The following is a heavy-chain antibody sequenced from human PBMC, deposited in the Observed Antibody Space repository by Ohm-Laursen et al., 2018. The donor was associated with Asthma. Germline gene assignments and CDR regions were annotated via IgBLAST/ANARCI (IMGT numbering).Heavy chain of an antibody. CDR2: IYESGTT. CDR3: ARAAYGDNVSWFDP. V-gene: IGHV4-4*01. J-gene: IGHJ5*02. D-gene: IGHD4-17*01. CDR1: GDSMTRRNW. Sequence: PGTLSLTCVVSGDSMTRRNWWSWVRQPPGKGLEWIGEIYESGTTNYNPSLKSRVTISVDKSRNLFSLRLDSVTAADTAVYFCARAAYGDNVSWFDPWGRGTLVTVSS.